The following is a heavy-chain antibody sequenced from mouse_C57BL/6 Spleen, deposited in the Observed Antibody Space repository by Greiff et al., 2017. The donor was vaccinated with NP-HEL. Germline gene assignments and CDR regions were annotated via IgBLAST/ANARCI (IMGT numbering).Heavy chain of an antibody. D-gene: IGHD2-4*01. CDR3: ARVGLRRRYDV. CDR1: GYTFTSYW. V-gene: IGHV1-52*01. CDR2: IYPSDSET. J-gene: IGHJ1*03. Sequence: QVQLQQPGAELVRPGSSVKLSCKASGYTFTSYWMHWVKPRPIQGLEWIGNIYPSDSETHYNQKFKDKATLTVDKSSSTAYMQLSSLTSKDAAVEYCARVGLRRRYDVWGTGTTVTVSS.